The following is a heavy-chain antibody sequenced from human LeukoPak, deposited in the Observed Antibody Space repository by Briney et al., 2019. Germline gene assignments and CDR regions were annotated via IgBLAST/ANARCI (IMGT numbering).Heavy chain of an antibody. J-gene: IGHJ4*02. CDR3: ARGRGPMVRGVILESDY. CDR1: GYTFTSYG. D-gene: IGHD3-10*01. CDR2: INTNTGNP. V-gene: IGHV7-4-1*02. Sequence: ASVKVSCKASGYTFTSYGMNWVRQAPGQGLEWMGWINTNTGNPTYAQGFTGRFVFSLDTSVSTAYLQISSLKAEDTAVYYCARGRGPMVRGVILESDYWGQGTLVTVSS.